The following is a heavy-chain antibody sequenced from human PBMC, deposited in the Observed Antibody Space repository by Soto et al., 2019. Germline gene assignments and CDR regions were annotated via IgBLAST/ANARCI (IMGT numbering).Heavy chain of an antibody. D-gene: IGHD2-21*02. CDR3: ARVCGGDCHYGMDV. CDR2: IYYSGST. J-gene: IGHJ6*02. V-gene: IGHV4-31*03. CDR1: GGSISSGGYY. Sequence: QVQLQESGPGLVKPSQTLSLTCTVSGGSISSGGYYWTWIRQHPGKGLEWIGYIYYSGSTYYNPSLKSRCTMSADTSKLQFSLKLSSVTAADTAVYYCARVCGGDCHYGMDVWGHGTTVTVSS.